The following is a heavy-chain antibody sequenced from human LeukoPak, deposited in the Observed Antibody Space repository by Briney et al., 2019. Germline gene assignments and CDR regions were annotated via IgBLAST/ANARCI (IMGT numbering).Heavy chain of an antibody. D-gene: IGHD2-21*01. V-gene: IGHV4-30-2*01. CDR1: GGSISSGGYS. J-gene: IGHJ4*02. Sequence: SQTLSLTCAVSGGSISSGGYSWSWIRQPPGKGLEWIGYIYHSGTTYYNPSLKSRVTISLDRSKNQFSLKLSSVTAADSAVYYCARVAIGANYFDYWGQGTLVTVSS. CDR2: IYHSGTT. CDR3: ARVAIGANYFDY.